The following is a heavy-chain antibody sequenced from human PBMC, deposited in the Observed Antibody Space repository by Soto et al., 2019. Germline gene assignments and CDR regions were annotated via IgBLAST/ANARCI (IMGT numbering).Heavy chain of an antibody. Sequence: EVQLVESGGGLVQPGGSLRLSCAASGFTFSSYSMNWVRQAPGKGLEWVSYISSSSSTIYYADSVKGRFTISRDNAKNSLYLQMNSLRAEDTAVYYCARVGVWDYGELDYWGQGTLVTVSS. V-gene: IGHV3-48*01. J-gene: IGHJ4*02. D-gene: IGHD4-17*01. CDR1: GFTFSSYS. CDR3: ARVGVWDYGELDY. CDR2: ISSSSSTI.